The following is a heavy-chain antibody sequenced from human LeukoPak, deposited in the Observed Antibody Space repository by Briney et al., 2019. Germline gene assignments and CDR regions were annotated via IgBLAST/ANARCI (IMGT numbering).Heavy chain of an antibody. V-gene: IGHV4-59*13. CDR3: ARDAGAYCSGGSCYSGHFDY. Sequence: SETLSLTCTVSGVSINSYYWSWVRQPPGKGLEGIGYIYYSGSTNYHPSLKSRVTISVDTSKNQFSLKLSSVTAADTAVYYCARDAGAYCSGGSCYSGHFDYWGRGTLVTVSS. J-gene: IGHJ4*02. CDR2: IYYSGST. CDR1: GVSINSYY. D-gene: IGHD2-15*01.